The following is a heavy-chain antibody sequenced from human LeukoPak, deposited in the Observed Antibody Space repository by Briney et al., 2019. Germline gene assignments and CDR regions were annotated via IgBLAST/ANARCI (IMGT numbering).Heavy chain of an antibody. V-gene: IGHV4-34*01. CDR3: ARVASSGLLY. CDR2: INHSGST. D-gene: IGHD3-22*01. CDR1: GGSFSGYY. J-gene: IGHJ4*02. Sequence: SETLSLTCAVYGGSFSGYYWSWIRQPPGKGLEWTGEINHSGSTNYNPSLKSRVTISVDTSKNQFSLKLSSVTAADTAVYYCARVASSGLLYWGQGTLVTVSS.